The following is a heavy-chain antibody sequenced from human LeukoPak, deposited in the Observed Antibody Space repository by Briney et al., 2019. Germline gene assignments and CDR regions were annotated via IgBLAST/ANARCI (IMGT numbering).Heavy chain of an antibody. D-gene: IGHD5-12*01. V-gene: IGHV3-74*01. CDR3: ARDLRDYDY. CDR1: GFTLRNYW. Sequence: GGSLRLSCAASGFTLRNYWIHWVRQAPGKGLVWVSRIDSDGSTRNYADSVKGRFTISRDNAKNTVYLQMNSPSVEDTAVYYCARDLRDYDYWGQGTLVTVSS. J-gene: IGHJ4*02. CDR2: IDSDGSTR.